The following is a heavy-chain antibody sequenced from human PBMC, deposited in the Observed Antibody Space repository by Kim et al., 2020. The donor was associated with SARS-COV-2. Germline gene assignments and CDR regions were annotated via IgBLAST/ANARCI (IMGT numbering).Heavy chain of an antibody. CDR2: INPSGGST. CDR1: GYTFTSYY. D-gene: IGHD3-9*01. V-gene: IGHV1-46*01. J-gene: IGHJ3*02. CDR3: VRSRGHCDILTGYYSVSNDALDI. Sequence: ASVKVSCKASGYTFTSYYMHWVRQAPGQGLEWMGIINPSGGSTRYAQKFQGRVTMTRDTSTSTDYMELSSLRSEGTAVYFCVRSRGHCDILTGYYSVSNDALDIWGQGTMVTVSS.